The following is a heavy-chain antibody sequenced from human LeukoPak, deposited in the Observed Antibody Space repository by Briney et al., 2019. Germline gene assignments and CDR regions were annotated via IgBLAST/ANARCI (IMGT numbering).Heavy chain of an antibody. CDR3: ARPHIYDFWSGYSNWFDP. J-gene: IGHJ5*02. Sequence: PSETLPLTCTVSGGSISSSSYYWGWIRQPPGKGLEWIGSIYYSGSTYYNPSLKSRVTISVDTSKNQFSLKLSSVTAADTAVYYCARPHIYDFWSGYSNWFDPWGQGTLVTVSS. CDR2: IYYSGST. D-gene: IGHD3-3*01. V-gene: IGHV4-39*01. CDR1: GGSISSSSYY.